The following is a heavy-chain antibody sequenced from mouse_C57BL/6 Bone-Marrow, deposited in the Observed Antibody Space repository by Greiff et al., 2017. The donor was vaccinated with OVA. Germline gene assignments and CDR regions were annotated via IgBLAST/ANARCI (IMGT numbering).Heavy chain of an antibody. D-gene: IGHD2-1*01. Sequence: EVHLVESGGGLVQPKGSLKLSCAASGFSFNTYAMNWVRQAPGKGLEWVARIRSKSNNYATYYADSVKDRFTISRDDSESMLYLQMNNLKTEDTAMYYCVRDEGGNYLYAMDYWGQGTSVTVSS. V-gene: IGHV10-1*01. CDR1: GFSFNTYA. J-gene: IGHJ4*01. CDR3: VRDEGGNYLYAMDY. CDR2: IRSKSNNYAT.